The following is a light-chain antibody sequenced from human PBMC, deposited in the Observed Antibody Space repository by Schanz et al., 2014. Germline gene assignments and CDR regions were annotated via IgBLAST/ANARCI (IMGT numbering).Light chain of an antibody. CDR3: QQYSSSRT. CDR2: GAS. V-gene: IGKV3-20*01. Sequence: EIVLTQSPGTLSLSPGERATLSCRASQSVSSSYLAWYQQKPGQAPRLLIYGASSRATGIPDRFGGSGSGTDFTLTISRLEPEDFAVYYCQQYSSSRTFGQGTKVEIK. CDR1: QSVSSSY. J-gene: IGKJ1*01.